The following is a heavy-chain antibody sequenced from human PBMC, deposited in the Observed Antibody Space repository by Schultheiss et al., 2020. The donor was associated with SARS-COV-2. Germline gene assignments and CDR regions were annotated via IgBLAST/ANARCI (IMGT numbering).Heavy chain of an antibody. CDR3: ARDEYCTGTSCYESRFDP. D-gene: IGHD2-2*01. J-gene: IGHJ5*02. V-gene: IGHV3-64*04. CDR1: GFTFSSYA. CDR2: ISSNGGST. Sequence: GGSLRLSCSASGFTFSSYAMHWVRQAPGKGLEYVSAISSNGGSTYYADSVKGRFTISRDNSKNTLYLQMNSLRAEDTTIYHCARDEYCTGTSCYESRFDPWGQGTLVTVSS.